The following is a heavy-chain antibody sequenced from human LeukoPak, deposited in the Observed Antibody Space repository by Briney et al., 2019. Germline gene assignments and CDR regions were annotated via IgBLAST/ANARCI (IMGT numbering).Heavy chain of an antibody. CDR3: ARDLTYYGSMDV. Sequence: PGGSLRLSCAAYGFTFSSYAMHWVRQAPGKGLEWVAVISYDGSNKYYADSVKGRFTISRDNSKNTLYLQMNSLRAEDTAVYYCARDLTYYGSMDVWGQGTTVTVSS. J-gene: IGHJ6*02. CDR1: GFTFSSYA. V-gene: IGHV3-30-3*01. D-gene: IGHD3-10*01. CDR2: ISYDGSNK.